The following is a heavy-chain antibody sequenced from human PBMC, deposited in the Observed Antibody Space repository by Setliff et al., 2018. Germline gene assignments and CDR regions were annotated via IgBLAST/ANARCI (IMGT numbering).Heavy chain of an antibody. V-gene: IGHV5-51*01. J-gene: IGHJ4*02. CDR3: ARRPGYSSGPFDY. CDR2: IYPGDSDT. CDR1: GYSFTSYW. Sequence: PGESLKISCKGSGYSFTSYWIGWVRQMPGKGLEWMGIIYPGDSDTRYSPSFQGQVTISADRSTRTAYLQWSSLKASDTAMYYCARRPGYSSGPFDYWGQGTLVTVSS. D-gene: IGHD6-19*01.